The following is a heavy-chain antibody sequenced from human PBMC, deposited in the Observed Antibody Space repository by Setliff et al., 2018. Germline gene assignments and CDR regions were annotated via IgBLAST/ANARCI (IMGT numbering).Heavy chain of an antibody. CDR1: GGSISSISYY. CDR3: ARTGTYRYFDY. CDR2: VYDSGTT. J-gene: IGHJ4*02. Sequence: PSETLSLTCTVPGGSISSISYYWGWIRQPPGKGLEWIGTVYDSGTTYYNASLKSRLTLSVDTSKNQVSLNLRSVTAADTAVYYCARTGTYRYFDYWGQGTQVTVSS. V-gene: IGHV4-39*01. D-gene: IGHD1-1*01.